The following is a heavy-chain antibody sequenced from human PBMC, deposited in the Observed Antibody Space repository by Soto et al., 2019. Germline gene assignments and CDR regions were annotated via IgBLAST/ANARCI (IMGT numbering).Heavy chain of an antibody. CDR3: VKGTWNLAHGDYFDY. Sequence: QVQLAESGGGVVQPGKSLRLSCAASGFTFSSFAMHWVRQAPGKGLEWVAAITYDGSQKYFAASVKGRFTISRDNSENTVFLPMSRLRAEDRAVYHCVKGTWNLAHGDYFDYWGQGTLGSVAS. CDR2: ITYDGSQK. D-gene: IGHD1-1*01. V-gene: IGHV3-30*18. CDR1: GFTFSSFA. J-gene: IGHJ4*02.